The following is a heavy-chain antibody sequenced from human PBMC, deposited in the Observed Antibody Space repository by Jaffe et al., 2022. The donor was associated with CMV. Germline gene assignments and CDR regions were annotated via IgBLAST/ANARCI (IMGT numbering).Heavy chain of an antibody. D-gene: IGHD2-2*01. CDR1: GFSLSTSGVS. Sequence: QVTLRESGPALVKPTQTLTLTCTFSGFSLSTSGVSVSWIRQPPGKALEWLARIDWDDDKYYRTSLKTRLTISKDTSKNQVVLTMTNMDPVDTATYYCARMKYCSGTTCYYFDSWGQGTLVTVSS. CDR2: IDWDDDK. CDR3: ARMKYCSGTTCYYFDS. V-gene: IGHV2-70*15. J-gene: IGHJ4*02.